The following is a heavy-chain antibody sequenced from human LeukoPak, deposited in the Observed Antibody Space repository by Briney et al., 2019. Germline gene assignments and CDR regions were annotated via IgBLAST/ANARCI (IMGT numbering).Heavy chain of an antibody. CDR1: GGSIITYY. V-gene: IGHV4-4*07. Sequence: SETLSLTCTVSGGSIITYYWSWIWQRAGKVLEWIGRIYFSGNNNYNPSLKSRVTMSLDTSKNQFSLRLSSVTAADTAVYYCAREGRYSSSPSLYSGQGTLVTVSS. CDR2: IYFSGNN. D-gene: IGHD6-13*01. J-gene: IGHJ4*02. CDR3: AREGRYSSSPSLY.